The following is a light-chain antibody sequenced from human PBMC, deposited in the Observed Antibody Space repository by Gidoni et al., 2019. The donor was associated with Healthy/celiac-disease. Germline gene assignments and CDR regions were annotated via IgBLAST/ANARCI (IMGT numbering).Light chain of an antibody. CDR1: SSNIGSNT. CDR2: SNN. Sequence: QSVLTQPPLASGTPGQRVTISCSGSSSNIGSNTVNWYQQLPGTAPKLLIYSNNQRPSGVPDRFSGSKSGTPASLAISGLQSEDEADYYCAAWDDSLNGYVFGTGTKVTVL. V-gene: IGLV1-44*01. CDR3: AAWDDSLNGYV. J-gene: IGLJ1*01.